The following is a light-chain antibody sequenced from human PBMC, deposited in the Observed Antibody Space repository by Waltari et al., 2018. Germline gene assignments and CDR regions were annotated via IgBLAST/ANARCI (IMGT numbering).Light chain of an antibody. Sequence: IQMTPSPSALSASVGDRVTFTCRASQRINTWMAWYQQRPGKAPKVLIYDVSTLESGVPSRFSGSGSGTEFTLAINNLQPEDFATYYCQQYYRYYTFGQGTKLEIK. CDR1: QRINTW. CDR2: DVS. V-gene: IGKV1-5*01. J-gene: IGKJ2*01. CDR3: QQYYRYYT.